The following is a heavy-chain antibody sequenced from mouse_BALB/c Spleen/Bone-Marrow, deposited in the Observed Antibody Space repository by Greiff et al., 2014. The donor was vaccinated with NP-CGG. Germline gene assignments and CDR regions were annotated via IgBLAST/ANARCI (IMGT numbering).Heavy chain of an antibody. J-gene: IGHJ1*01. CDR1: GYTFTSYW. CDR3: ARSHGYYPYWYFDV. Sequence: QVQLQQPGAELVKPGAPVKLSCKASGYTFTSYWMNWVKQRPGRGLEWIGRIDPSDSETHYNQKFKDKATLTVDKSSSTAYIQLSSLTSEDSAVYDGARSHGYYPYWYFDVWGAGTTVTVSS. D-gene: IGHD2-3*01. V-gene: IGHV1-69*02. CDR2: IDPSDSET.